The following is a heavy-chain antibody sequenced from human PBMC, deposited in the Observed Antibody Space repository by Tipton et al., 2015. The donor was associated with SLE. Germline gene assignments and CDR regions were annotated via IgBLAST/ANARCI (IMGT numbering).Heavy chain of an antibody. Sequence: TLSLTCTVSGYSISSGYYWGGIRQPPGKGLEWIGRIYHSGSTSYNPSLKSRVTISVDTSKNQFSLKLSSVTAADMAVYYCARDREVPAAIGAFDIWGQGTMVTVSS. CDR1: GYSISSGYY. CDR3: ARDREVPAAIGAFDI. V-gene: IGHV4-38-2*02. D-gene: IGHD2-2*02. CDR2: IYHSGST. J-gene: IGHJ3*02.